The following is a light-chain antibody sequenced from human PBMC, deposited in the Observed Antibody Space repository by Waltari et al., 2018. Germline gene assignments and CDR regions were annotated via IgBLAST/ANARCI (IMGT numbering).Light chain of an antibody. V-gene: IGKV4-1*01. CDR1: SLTYTSNNKYY. Sequence: SLTYTSNNKYYLSWYQQKPRQPPIILIYGASIRDAVVPSRISGSASSTDFTLTSSGLQADYVASYFWLQYLHTPRTFGQGTKVESK. CDR3: LQYLHTPRT. J-gene: IGKJ1*01. CDR2: GAS.